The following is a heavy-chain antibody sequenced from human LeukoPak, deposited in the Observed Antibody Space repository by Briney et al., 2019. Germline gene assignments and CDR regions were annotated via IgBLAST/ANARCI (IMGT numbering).Heavy chain of an antibody. J-gene: IGHJ4*02. Sequence: GALRLSCAASGFTSSDYTMNWVRQAPGKGLEWVSGISVSDDSTYYADSAKGRFTMSRDNSNNMLYLQMNSLRAEDTAVYYCAKDRYCSSTNCPYDYWGQGTLVTVSS. CDR1: GFTSSDYT. V-gene: IGHV3-23*01. CDR3: AKDRYCSSTNCPYDY. D-gene: IGHD2-2*01. CDR2: ISVSDDST.